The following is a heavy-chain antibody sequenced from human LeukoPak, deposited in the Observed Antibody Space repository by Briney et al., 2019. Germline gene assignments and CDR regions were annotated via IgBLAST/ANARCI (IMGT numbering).Heavy chain of an antibody. J-gene: IGHJ6*04. CDR3: ARDRDTAMAPRYYYGMDV. V-gene: IGHV4-61*01. CDR2: IYYSGST. D-gene: IGHD5-18*01. Sequence: PSETLSLTCTVSGGSVSSGSYYWSWIRQPPGKGLEWIGHIYYSGSTNYNPSLKSRVTISVDTSKNQFSLKLSSVTAADTAVYYCARDRDTAMAPRYYYGMDVWGKGTTVTVSS. CDR1: GGSVSSGSYY.